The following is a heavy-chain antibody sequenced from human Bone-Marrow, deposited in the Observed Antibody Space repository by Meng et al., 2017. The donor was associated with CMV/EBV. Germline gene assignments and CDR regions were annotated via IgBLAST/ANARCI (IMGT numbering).Heavy chain of an antibody. CDR3: ARQMGYYYDSSGSCYYYGMDV. J-gene: IGHJ6*01. D-gene: IGHD3-22*01. CDR2: IKQDGSEK. V-gene: IGHV3-7*01. CDR1: GFTFSSYW. Sequence: GESLKISCAASGFTFSSYWMSWVRQAPGKGLEWVANIKQDGSEKYYVDSVKGRFTISRDNAKNSLYLQMNSLRAEDTAVYYCARQMGYYYDSSGSCYYYGMDVWGQGTTVTVSS.